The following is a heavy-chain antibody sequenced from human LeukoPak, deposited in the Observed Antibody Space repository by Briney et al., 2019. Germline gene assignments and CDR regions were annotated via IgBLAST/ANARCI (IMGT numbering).Heavy chain of an antibody. J-gene: IGHJ5*02. CDR2: IYSSGNT. V-gene: IGHV4-61*02. CDR1: GGSISSGIYY. D-gene: IGHD3-16*02. Sequence: SQTLSLTCTVSGGSISSGIYYWRSIRQPAGKGLEWIGRIYSSGNTNYNPSLKSRVAISVDTSKNQFSLKLSSVTAADTAMYYCGRDLNGVTDPWGQGTLVSVSS. CDR3: GRDLNGVTDP.